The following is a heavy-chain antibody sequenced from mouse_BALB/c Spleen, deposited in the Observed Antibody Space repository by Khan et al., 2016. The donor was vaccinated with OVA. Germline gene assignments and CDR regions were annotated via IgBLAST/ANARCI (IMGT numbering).Heavy chain of an antibody. V-gene: IGHV5-6*01. D-gene: IGHD1-1*01. Sequence: EVELVESGGDLVKPGGSLKLSCAASGFTFSNYGMSWVRQTPDKRLEWVATISSGGSYTYYPDSVKGRFTISRDNAKNTLYLQLSGLTSEDTAMXYGARQGGYYDRSYDFDYWGQGTTLTVSA. CDR2: ISSGGSYT. CDR1: GFTFSNYG. CDR3: ARQGGYYDRSYDFDY. J-gene: IGHJ2*01.